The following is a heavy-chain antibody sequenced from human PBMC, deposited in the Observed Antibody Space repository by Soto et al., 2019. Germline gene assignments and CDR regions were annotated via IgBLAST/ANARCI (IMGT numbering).Heavy chain of an antibody. CDR2: INHSGST. CDR3: ASASITIFGVVIPLDY. V-gene: IGHV4-34*01. J-gene: IGHJ4*02. D-gene: IGHD3-3*01. Sequence: PSETLSLTCAVYGGSFSGYYWSWIRQPPGKGLEWIGEINHSGSTNYNPSLKSRVTISVDTSKNQFSLKLSSVTAADTAVYYCASASITIFGVVIPLDYWGQGTLVTVSS. CDR1: GGSFSGYY.